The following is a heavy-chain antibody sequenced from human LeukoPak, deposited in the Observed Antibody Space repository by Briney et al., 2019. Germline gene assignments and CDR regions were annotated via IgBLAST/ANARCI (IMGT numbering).Heavy chain of an antibody. CDR1: GYTLTGYY. Sequence: ASVKVSCKASGYTLTGYYIQWVRQAPGQGLEWMGWSNPGGTNYAQKFQGRVTMTRDSSISTAYMELSSLRSDDTAVYYCARGVVAATFYYYMDVWGKGTTVTVSS. CDR2: SNPGGT. J-gene: IGHJ6*03. CDR3: ARGVVAATFYYYMDV. V-gene: IGHV1-2*02. D-gene: IGHD2-15*01.